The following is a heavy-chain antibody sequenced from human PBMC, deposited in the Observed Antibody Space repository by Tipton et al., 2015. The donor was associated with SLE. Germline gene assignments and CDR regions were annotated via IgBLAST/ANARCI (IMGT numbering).Heavy chain of an antibody. CDR3: ARRGGDYLWYFDL. CDR1: GGSITISHYY. D-gene: IGHD4-17*01. J-gene: IGHJ2*01. V-gene: IGHV4-39*07. Sequence: TLSLTCTVSGGSITISHYYWGWFRQPPGKGLEWIGYIYYSGSTNYNPSLKSRVTISVDTSKNQFSLKLSSVTAADTAVYYCARRGGDYLWYFDLWGRGTLVTVSS. CDR2: IYYSGST.